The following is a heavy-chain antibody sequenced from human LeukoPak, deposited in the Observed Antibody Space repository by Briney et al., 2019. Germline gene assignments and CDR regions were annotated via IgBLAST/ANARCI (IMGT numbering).Heavy chain of an antibody. CDR3: ARYSSSSGGASYYLDY. CDR2: ISGDGSVT. J-gene: IGHJ4*01. V-gene: IGHV3-74*01. CDR1: GFTLRNYW. D-gene: IGHD6-6*01. Sequence: GGSLRLSCTASGFTLRNYWMHWVRQVPGRRLVWVSRISGDGSVTNYADSVQGRFTISRDNAKNILYLQINSLRSEDTAVYYCARYSSSSGGASYYLDYWGHGTLVTVSS.